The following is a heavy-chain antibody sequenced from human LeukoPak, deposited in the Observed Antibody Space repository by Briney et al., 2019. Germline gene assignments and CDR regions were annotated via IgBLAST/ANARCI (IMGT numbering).Heavy chain of an antibody. J-gene: IGHJ6*02. CDR2: INSDGSST. D-gene: IGHD1-26*01. V-gene: IGHV3-74*01. CDR3: ARGIVGATPYYYGMDV. CDR1: GFTFSSYW. Sequence: GGSLRLSCAASGFTFSSYWMHWVRQAPGKGLVWVSRINSDGSSTSYADSVKGRFTISRDNAKNTLYLQMNSLRAEDTAVYYCARGIVGATPYYYGMDVWGRGTTVTVSS.